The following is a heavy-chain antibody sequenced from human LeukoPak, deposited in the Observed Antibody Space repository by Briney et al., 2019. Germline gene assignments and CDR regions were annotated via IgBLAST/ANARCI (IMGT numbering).Heavy chain of an antibody. CDR2: IYYSGST. Sequence: SETLSLTCTVSGGSVSSYYWSWIRQPPGKGLEWIGYIYYSGSTNYNPSLKSRVTISVDTSKNQFSLKLSSVTAADTAVYYCARGRGHFDYWGQGTLVTVSS. CDR1: GGSVSSYY. CDR3: ARGRGHFDY. J-gene: IGHJ4*02. V-gene: IGHV4-59*02.